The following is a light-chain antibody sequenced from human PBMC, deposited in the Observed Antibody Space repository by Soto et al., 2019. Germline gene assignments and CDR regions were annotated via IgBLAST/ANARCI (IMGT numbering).Light chain of an antibody. CDR3: SAYTVSRTYV. CDR2: NVY. J-gene: IGLJ1*01. CDR1: SSDVGGYNF. Sequence: QSVLTQPASVSGSPGQSITISCTGTSSDVGGYNFVSWHQQHPGKAPKLMIYNVYDRPSGISYRFSDSKSGNTASLTISGLQGEDEADYYCSAYTVSRTYVFGTGTKLTVL. V-gene: IGLV2-14*03.